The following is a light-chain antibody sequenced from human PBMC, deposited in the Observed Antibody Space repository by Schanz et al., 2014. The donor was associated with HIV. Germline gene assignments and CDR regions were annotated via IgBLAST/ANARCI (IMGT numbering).Light chain of an antibody. CDR3: HQYGDSPYT. V-gene: IGKV3-20*01. J-gene: IGKJ2*01. CDR2: GAS. CDR1: QSIRSTY. Sequence: ETVLTQSPGSLSLSPGERATLSCRASQSIRSTYLTWYQQKPGQAPRLLIYGASSRATGIPDRFSGSGSGTDFTLTISRLEPEDFAVYYCHQYGDSPYTFGQGTRLDI.